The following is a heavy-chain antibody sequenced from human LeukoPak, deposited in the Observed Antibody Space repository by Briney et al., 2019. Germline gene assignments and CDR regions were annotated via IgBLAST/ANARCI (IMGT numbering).Heavy chain of an antibody. CDR1: GGSFSGYY. Sequence: SETLSLTCAVYGGSFSGYYWSWIRQPPGKGLEWIGEINHSGSTNYNPSLKSRVTISVDTSKNQFSLKLSSVTAADTAVYYCARVSYSYGSTYYYMDVWGKGTTVTVSS. CDR2: INHSGST. CDR3: ARVSYSYGSTYYYMDV. V-gene: IGHV4-34*01. J-gene: IGHJ6*03. D-gene: IGHD5-18*01.